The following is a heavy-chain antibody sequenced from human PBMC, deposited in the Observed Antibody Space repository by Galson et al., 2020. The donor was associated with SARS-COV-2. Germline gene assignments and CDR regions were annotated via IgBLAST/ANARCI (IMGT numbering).Heavy chain of an antibody. D-gene: IGHD3-22*01. Sequence: SGPTLVKPTETLILTCTFSGFSLSTSTMRVTWIRQPPGKALEWLARIDGDDDKFYSTSLRTRLAISKDTSKNQVVLTVTNVDPMDTATYYCARILDYSDIRGYHDPFDIWGRGTMVTVSS. CDR3: ARILDYSDIRGYHDPFDI. CDR2: IDGDDDK. J-gene: IGHJ3*02. V-gene: IGHV2-70*04. CDR1: GFSLSTSTMR.